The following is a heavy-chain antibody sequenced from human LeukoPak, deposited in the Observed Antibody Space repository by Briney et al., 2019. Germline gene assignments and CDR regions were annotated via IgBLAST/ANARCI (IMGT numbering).Heavy chain of an antibody. J-gene: IGHJ4*02. CDR2: IKQDGSEK. V-gene: IGHV3-7*03. CDR1: GFTFSTYW. CDR3: ARDTHDSSGYYYVGSC. D-gene: IGHD3-22*01. Sequence: GGSLRLSCAASGFTFSTYWMSWVRQAPGKGLEWVANIKQDGSEKYYVDSVKGRFTISRDNAKNSLYLQMNSLRAEDTAVYYCARDTHDSSGYYYVGSCWGQGTLVTVSS.